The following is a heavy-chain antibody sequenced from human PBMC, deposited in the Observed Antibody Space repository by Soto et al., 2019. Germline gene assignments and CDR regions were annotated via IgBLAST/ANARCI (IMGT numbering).Heavy chain of an antibody. V-gene: IGHV1-8*01. CDR2: MNPNSGNT. Sequence: ASVKVSCKASGYTFTSYDINWVRQATGQGLEWMGWMNPNSGNTGYAQKFQGRVTMTRNTSISTAYMELSSLRSEDTAVYYCARAWYYYGSGTEEQENTIYYYYYYMDVWGKGTTVTVSS. CDR1: GYTFTSYD. J-gene: IGHJ6*03. CDR3: ARAWYYYGSGTEEQENTIYYYYYYMDV. D-gene: IGHD3-10*01.